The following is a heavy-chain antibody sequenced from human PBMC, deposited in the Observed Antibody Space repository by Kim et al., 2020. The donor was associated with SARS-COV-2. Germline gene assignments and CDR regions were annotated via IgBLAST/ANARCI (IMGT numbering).Heavy chain of an antibody. J-gene: IGHJ6*02. Sequence: KRRVSISVDTSKNQFSLKLSSVTAADTAVYYCARDGGIAAVPNYYYGMDVWGQGTTVTVSS. CDR3: ARDGGIAAVPNYYYGMDV. D-gene: IGHD6-13*01. V-gene: IGHV4-59*01.